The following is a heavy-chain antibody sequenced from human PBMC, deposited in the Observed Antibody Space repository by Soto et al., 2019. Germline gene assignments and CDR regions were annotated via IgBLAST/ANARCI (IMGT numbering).Heavy chain of an antibody. D-gene: IGHD4-17*01. V-gene: IGHV4-34*01. Sequence: PSETLSLTCAVYGGSLSGYYWSWVRQPPGNGLEWIGEINHSGNTNYHPSLKSRVTISVDTSKNQFSLNLTSLTAADTAVYYCARATTGIDYWGQGTLVTVSS. CDR3: ARATTGIDY. J-gene: IGHJ4*02. CDR2: INHSGNT. CDR1: GGSLSGYY.